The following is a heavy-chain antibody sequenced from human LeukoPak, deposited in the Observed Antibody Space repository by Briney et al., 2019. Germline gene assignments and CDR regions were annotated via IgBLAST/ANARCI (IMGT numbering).Heavy chain of an antibody. V-gene: IGHV4-34*01. CDR1: GGSFSGYY. CDR3: ARGTVLLWFGELLRSYYGMDV. Sequence: PSETLSLTCAVYGGSFSGYYWSWIRQPPGKGLEWIGEINHSGSTNYNPSLKSRVTISVDTSKNQFSLKLGSVTAADTAVYYCARGTVLLWFGELLRSYYGMDVWGQGTTVTVSS. D-gene: IGHD3-10*01. J-gene: IGHJ6*02. CDR2: INHSGST.